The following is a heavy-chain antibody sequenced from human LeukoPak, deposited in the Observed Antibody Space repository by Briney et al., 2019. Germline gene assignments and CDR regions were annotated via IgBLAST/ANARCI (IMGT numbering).Heavy chain of an antibody. J-gene: IGHJ4*02. V-gene: IGHV4-34*01. CDR1: GFTFSSFW. CDR3: ARRAAYSGSYPY. Sequence: PGGSLRLSCAASGFTFSSFWMNWVRQAPGKGLEWIGEINHSGSTNYNPSLKSRVTISVDTSKNQFSLKLSSVTAADTAVYYCARRAAYSGSYPYWGQGTLVTVSS. CDR2: INHSGST. D-gene: IGHD1-26*01.